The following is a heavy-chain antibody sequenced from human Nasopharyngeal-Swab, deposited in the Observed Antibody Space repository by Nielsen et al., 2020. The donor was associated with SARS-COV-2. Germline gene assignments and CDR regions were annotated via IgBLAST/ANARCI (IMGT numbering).Heavy chain of an antibody. V-gene: IGHV4-34*01. CDR2: INHSGST. D-gene: IGHD6-13*01. Sequence: GSLRLSCAVSGGSFSGYYWSWIRQPPGTGLEWIGEINHSGSTNYNPSLKSRVTISVDTSKNQFSLKLISVTAADTAVYYCARGGSSNWYYYYYGMDVWGQGTTVTVSS. J-gene: IGHJ6*02. CDR1: GGSFSGYY. CDR3: ARGGSSNWYYYYYGMDV.